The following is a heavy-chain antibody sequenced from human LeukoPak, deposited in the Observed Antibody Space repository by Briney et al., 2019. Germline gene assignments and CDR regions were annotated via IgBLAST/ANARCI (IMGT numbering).Heavy chain of an antibody. J-gene: IGHJ4*02. CDR3: AKDLAAMGNAARY. V-gene: IGHV3-30*02. D-gene: IGHD5-18*01. CDR1: GFTFNNYG. Sequence: PGGSLRLSCAASGFTFNNYGMHWVRQAPGKGLEWLAFIRYDGSNTYYADSVKGRFTISRDNAKNSLYLQMNSLRAEDTAVYYCAKDLAAMGNAARYWGQGTLVTVSS. CDR2: IRYDGSNT.